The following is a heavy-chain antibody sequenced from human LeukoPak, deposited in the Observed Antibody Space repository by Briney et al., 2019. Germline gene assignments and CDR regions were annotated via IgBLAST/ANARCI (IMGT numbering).Heavy chain of an antibody. CDR1: GFTFSSYW. J-gene: IGHJ3*02. CDR3: ARAADGDYVFAGGIADAFDI. Sequence: PGGSLRLSCAASGFTFSSYWMSWVRQAPGKGLEWVANIKQDGSEKYYVDSVKGRFTISRDNAKNSLYLQMNSLRAEDTAVYYCARAADGDYVFAGGIADAFDIWGQGTMVTVSS. V-gene: IGHV3-7*01. D-gene: IGHD4-17*01. CDR2: IKQDGSEK.